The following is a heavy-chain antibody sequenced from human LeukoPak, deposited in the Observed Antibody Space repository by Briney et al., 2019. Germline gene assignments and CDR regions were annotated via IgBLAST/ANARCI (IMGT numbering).Heavy chain of an antibody. V-gene: IGHV3-9*01. CDR3: AKELAAVAGIDY. CDR1: GFTFDDYA. CDR2: ISWNSGSI. D-gene: IGHD6-19*01. Sequence: GGSLRLSCAASGFTFDDYAMHWVRHAPGKGLEWVSGISWNSGSIGYADSVKGRLTISRDNAKNTRYRQMNSLRAEDTALYYCAKELAAVAGIDYWGQGTLVTVSS. J-gene: IGHJ4*02.